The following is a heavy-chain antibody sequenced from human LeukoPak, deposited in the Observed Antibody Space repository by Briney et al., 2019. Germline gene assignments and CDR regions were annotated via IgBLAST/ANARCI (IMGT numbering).Heavy chain of an antibody. Sequence: SRTLSLTCTVSADSISSGSYYWSWIRQPAGRGLEWIGRIYTTGSTNYNPSLKTRVTISVDTSKNQFSLKLSSVTAADTAVYYCAREPGQLDYWGQGTLVTVSS. CDR2: IYTTGST. V-gene: IGHV4-61*02. CDR1: ADSISSGSYY. D-gene: IGHD1-1*01. CDR3: AREPGQLDY. J-gene: IGHJ4*02.